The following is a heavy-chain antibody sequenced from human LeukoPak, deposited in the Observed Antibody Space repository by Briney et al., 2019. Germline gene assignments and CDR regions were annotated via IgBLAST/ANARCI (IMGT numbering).Heavy chain of an antibody. J-gene: IGHJ4*02. Sequence: SETLSLTCTVSGGSISSSSYYWGWIRQPPGKGLEWIGSIYHSGSTYNNPTLKSRVTISVDTSKNQFSLKLSSVIAADTAVYYCARDRVYGYFDYWGPGTLVTVSS. CDR2: IYHSGST. V-gene: IGHV4-39*07. D-gene: IGHD5/OR15-5a*01. CDR1: GGSISSSSYY. CDR3: ARDRVYGYFDY.